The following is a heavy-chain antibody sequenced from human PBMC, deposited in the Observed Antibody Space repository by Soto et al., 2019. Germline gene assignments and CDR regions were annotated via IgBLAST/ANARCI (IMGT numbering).Heavy chain of an antibody. CDR3: AKGGGLELPYYHYYYGMDV. D-gene: IGHD1-7*01. Sequence: PGGSLSLSCVASGFTFSSYGMHWVRQAPGKGLEWVALISYDGSQKYFGVSVKGRFTISRDNSKNTLYLEMNSLRGDDTAVYYCAKGGGLELPYYHYYYGMDVWGQGTTVTVSS. CDR2: ISYDGSQK. J-gene: IGHJ6*02. CDR1: GFTFSSYG. V-gene: IGHV3-30*18.